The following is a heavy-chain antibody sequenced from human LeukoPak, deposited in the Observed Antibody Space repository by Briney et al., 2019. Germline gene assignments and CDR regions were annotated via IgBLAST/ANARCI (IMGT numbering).Heavy chain of an antibody. CDR2: IYYSGST. D-gene: IGHD3-22*01. CDR3: ARVVRSGYGDY. Sequence: SETLSLTCTVSGGSISSSSYYWGWIRQPPGKGLEWIGGIYYSGSTYYNPSLKSRVTISVDTSKNQFSLKLSSVTAADTAVYYCARVVRSGYGDYWGQGTLVTVSS. J-gene: IGHJ4*02. CDR1: GGSISSSSYY. V-gene: IGHV4-39*01.